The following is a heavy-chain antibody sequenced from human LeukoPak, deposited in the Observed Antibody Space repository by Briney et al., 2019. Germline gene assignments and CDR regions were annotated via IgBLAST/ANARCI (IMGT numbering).Heavy chain of an antibody. Sequence: ASVNVPCLSSGFTFTSSPLQGVRQARGQRREWIGWIVVRSGNTNYAQKFQERVTITRDMSTSTAYMEWSSLRSEDTAVYGCAADLNTVITWGQPSLVTVSS. CDR2: IVVRSGNT. CDR1: GFTFTSSP. CDR3: AADLNTVIT. D-gene: IGHD4-17*01. V-gene: IGHV1-58*01. J-gene: IGHJ4*02.